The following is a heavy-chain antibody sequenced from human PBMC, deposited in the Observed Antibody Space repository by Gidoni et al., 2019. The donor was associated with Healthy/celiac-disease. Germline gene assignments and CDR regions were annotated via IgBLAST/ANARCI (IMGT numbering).Heavy chain of an antibody. Sequence: EVQLVQSGAEVKQPGESLQISCKGSGYSFTSYCIAWVPHIPGKGLEWMGIIYPGDSDTRYSPSFQGQVTISADKSISTAYLQWSSLKASDTAMYYCARHGILPPTEHNIRGGRMNYYWYFDLWGRGTLVTVSS. CDR1: GYSFTSYC. V-gene: IGHV5-51*01. CDR2: IYPGDSDT. D-gene: IGHD1-26*01. J-gene: IGHJ2*01. CDR3: ARHGILPPTEHNIRGGRMNYYWYFDL.